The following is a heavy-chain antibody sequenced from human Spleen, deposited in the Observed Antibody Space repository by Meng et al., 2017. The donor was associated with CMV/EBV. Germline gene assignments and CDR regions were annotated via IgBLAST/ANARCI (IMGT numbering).Heavy chain of an antibody. CDR1: GGSISDYY. J-gene: IGHJ4*02. V-gene: IGHV4-59*01. Sequence: SETLSLTCTVSGGSISDYYWSWIRQPPGKGLEWIGYIYNSGSTNYNPSLKSRVIISVDTSKNQFSLKLSSVTAADTAVYYCATPRAGYASGWSFDYWGQGALVTVSS. CDR3: ATPRAGYASGWSFDY. D-gene: IGHD6-19*01. CDR2: IYNSGST.